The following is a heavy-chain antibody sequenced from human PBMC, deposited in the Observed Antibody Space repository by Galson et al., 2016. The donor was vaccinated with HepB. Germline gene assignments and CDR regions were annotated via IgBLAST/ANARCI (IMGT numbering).Heavy chain of an antibody. V-gene: IGHV3-33*06. CDR2: MWHDGSKT. CDR1: GLTVSDYG. Sequence: SLRLSCAASGLTVSDYGMNWVRQAPGKGLEGVAFMWHDGSKTYYQDSVKGRFPISRDNSKDMLYLQLNSLRVEDTAVYYCAKGLAYCSGTSCLSYSDSPGGGMDVWGQGTTVTVSS. CDR3: AKGLAYCSGTSCLSYSDSPGGGMDV. D-gene: IGHD2-2*01. J-gene: IGHJ6*02.